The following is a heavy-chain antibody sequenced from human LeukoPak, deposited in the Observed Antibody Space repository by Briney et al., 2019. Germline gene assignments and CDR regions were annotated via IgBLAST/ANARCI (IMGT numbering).Heavy chain of an antibody. CDR1: GYTFTSYD. V-gene: IGHV1-46*01. J-gene: IGHJ4*02. CDR2: INPSGGST. D-gene: IGHD6-19*01. Sequence: VASVKVSCKASGYTFTSYDINWVRQATGQGLEWMGIINPSGGSTSYAQKFQGRVTMTRDTSTSTVYMELSSLRSEDTAVYYCARDLSGVVGYWGQGTLVTVSS. CDR3: ARDLSGVVGY.